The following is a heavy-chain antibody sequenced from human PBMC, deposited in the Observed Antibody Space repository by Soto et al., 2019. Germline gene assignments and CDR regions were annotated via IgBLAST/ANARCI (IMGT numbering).Heavy chain of an antibody. Sequence: QVQLVQSGSEVKKPGASVRVTCKASGYTFRNYGISWVREAPGQGLEWMGWVSAYNRNSNYAQKFEDRVVMTADTAASTAYLELRGLRSDDPAIYYCARDREWAPLLYWGQGTLVTVSS. CDR1: GYTFRNYG. J-gene: IGHJ4*02. D-gene: IGHD1-26*01. CDR3: ARDREWAPLLY. CDR2: VSAYNRNS. V-gene: IGHV1-18*01.